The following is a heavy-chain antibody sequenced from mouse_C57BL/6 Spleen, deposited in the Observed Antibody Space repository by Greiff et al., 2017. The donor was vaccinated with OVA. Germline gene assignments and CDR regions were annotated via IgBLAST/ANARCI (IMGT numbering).Heavy chain of an antibody. J-gene: IGHJ4*01. Sequence: VQLVESGPGLVQPSQSLSITCTVSGFSLTSYGVHWVRQSPGKGLEWLGVIWSGGSTDYNAAFISRLSISKDNSKSQVFFKMNSLQADDTAIYYCARNRGNYEDYAMDYWGQGTSVTVSS. CDR3: ARNRGNYEDYAMDY. CDR1: GFSLTSYG. V-gene: IGHV2-2*01. D-gene: IGHD2-1*01. CDR2: IWSGGST.